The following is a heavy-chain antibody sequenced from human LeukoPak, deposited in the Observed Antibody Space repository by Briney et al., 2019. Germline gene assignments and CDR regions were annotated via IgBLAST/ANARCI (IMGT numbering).Heavy chain of an antibody. CDR2: ISGSGGST. CDR1: GFTFSSYA. CDR3: AKDRRRGSSGWYYFDY. V-gene: IGHV3-23*01. J-gene: IGHJ4*02. D-gene: IGHD6-19*01. Sequence: PGGSLRLSCAASGFTFSSYAMSWVRQAPGKGLEWDSAISGSGGSTYYADSVKGRFTISRDNSKNTLYLQMNSLRAEDTAVYYCAKDRRRGSSGWYYFDYWGQGTLVTVSS.